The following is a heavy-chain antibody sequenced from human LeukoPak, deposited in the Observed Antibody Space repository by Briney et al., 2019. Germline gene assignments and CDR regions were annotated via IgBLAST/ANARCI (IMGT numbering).Heavy chain of an antibody. CDR2: ISSSSSYI. CDR3: ARGVTSRITMIVAYWGFDP. J-gene: IGHJ5*02. CDR1: GFTFSSYS. D-gene: IGHD3-22*01. Sequence: PGGSLRLSCAASGFTFSSYSMNWVRQAPGKGLEWVSSISSSSSYIYYADSVKGRFTISRDNAKNSLYLQMNSLRAEDTAVYYCARGVTSRITMIVAYWGFDPWGQGTLVTVSS. V-gene: IGHV3-21*01.